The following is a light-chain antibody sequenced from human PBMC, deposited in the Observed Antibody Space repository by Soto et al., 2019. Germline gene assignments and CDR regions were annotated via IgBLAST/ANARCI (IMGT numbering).Light chain of an antibody. J-gene: IGLJ2*01. Sequence: SYVLTQPPSVSVTPGRAATFTCGGVGIGSRYVHWYQQKPEQAPVLLIYYDDEGPSGIPGRFSGSSSGNTATLTITRVDAADEDDYYCQVWDGEAGPGIFGGGTKLTVL. CDR2: YDD. CDR1: GIGSRY. CDR3: QVWDGEAGPGI. V-gene: IGLV3-21*04.